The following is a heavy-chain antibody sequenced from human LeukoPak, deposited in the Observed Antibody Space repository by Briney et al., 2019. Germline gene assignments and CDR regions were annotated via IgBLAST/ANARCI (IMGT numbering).Heavy chain of an antibody. V-gene: IGHV3-9*01. J-gene: IGHJ4*02. Sequence: GGSLRLSCAASGFTFDDYAMHWVRQAPGKGLEWVSGISWNSGSIGYADSVKGRFTISRDNAKNSLYLQMNSLRAEDTAVYYCARGSLGELSLPLDYWGQGTLVTVSS. D-gene: IGHD3-16*02. CDR2: ISWNSGSI. CDR1: GFTFDDYA. CDR3: ARGSLGELSLPLDY.